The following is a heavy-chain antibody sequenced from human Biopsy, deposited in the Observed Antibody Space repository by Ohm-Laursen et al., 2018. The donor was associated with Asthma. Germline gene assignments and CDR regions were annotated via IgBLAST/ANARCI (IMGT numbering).Heavy chain of an antibody. Sequence: PSVTASCKISGYSLTDLSMHWVRQAPGQGLEWMGGHDHEEGGTVNARRFQGRVTMTEDTSTDTAYMELSSLSSDDTAVYYCASDFPKDYVRYNFQFWGQGTLVTVSS. D-gene: IGHD4-17*01. CDR1: GYSLTDLS. V-gene: IGHV1-24*01. CDR3: ASDFPKDYVRYNFQF. J-gene: IGHJ4*02. CDR2: HDHEEGGT.